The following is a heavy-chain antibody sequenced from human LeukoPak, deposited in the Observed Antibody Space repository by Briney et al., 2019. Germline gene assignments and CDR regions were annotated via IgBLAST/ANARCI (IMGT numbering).Heavy chain of an antibody. CDR1: GFTFSSYW. D-gene: IGHD3-22*01. V-gene: IGHV3-7*04. Sequence: PGGSLRLSCAAPGFTFSSYWMSWVRQAPGKGLEWVANIKQDGSEKYYVDSVKGRFTISRDNAKNSLYLQMNSLRAEDTAVYYCTRVVVIPKPNFDYWGQGTLVTVSS. CDR3: TRVVVIPKPNFDY. CDR2: IKQDGSEK. J-gene: IGHJ4*02.